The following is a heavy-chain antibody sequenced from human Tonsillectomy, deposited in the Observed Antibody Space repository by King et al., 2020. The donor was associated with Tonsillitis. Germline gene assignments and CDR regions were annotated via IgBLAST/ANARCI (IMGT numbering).Heavy chain of an antibody. CDR3: AKDGGRYRSIESPYYSYGMDV. J-gene: IGHJ6*02. D-gene: IGHD6-13*01. CDR1: GFIFSRYG. CDR2: ISYDGSNK. V-gene: IGHV3-30*18. Sequence: VQLVESGGGVVQPGRSLRLSCAASGFIFSRYGMHWVRQAPGKGLEWVAVISYDGSNKYYGDSVKGRFTISRDPSKNMLYLQMNSLRAEETAVYYCAKDGGRYRSIESPYYSYGMDVWGQGASVAVSS.